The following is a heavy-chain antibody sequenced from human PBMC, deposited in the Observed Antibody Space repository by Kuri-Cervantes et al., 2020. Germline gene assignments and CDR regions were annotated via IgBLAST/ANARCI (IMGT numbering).Heavy chain of an antibody. J-gene: IGHJ4*02. D-gene: IGHD5-12*01. V-gene: IGHV1-18*01. Sequence: ASVKVSCKASGYTFTSYGISWVRQAPGQGLEWMGWISAYNGNTNYAQKLQGRITMTRDTSTGTAYMDLRSLRSDDTAVYYCARFIRGGYQPHSDYWGQGTLVTVSS. CDR1: GYTFTSYG. CDR3: ARFIRGGYQPHSDY. CDR2: ISAYNGNT.